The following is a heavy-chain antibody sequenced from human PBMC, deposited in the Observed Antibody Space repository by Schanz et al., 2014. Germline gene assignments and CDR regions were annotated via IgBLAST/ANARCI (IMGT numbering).Heavy chain of an antibody. Sequence: QVQLVESGGGLVKPGGSLRLSCAASGFTFSDYYMTWIRQAPGKGLEWVSDISDSGGSTHYADSVKGRFTISRDNAKNSLFLQMNSLSAEDTAVYYCAKVAPAATYLDSWGLGTLVTVSS. D-gene: IGHD2-2*01. CDR1: GFTFSDYY. V-gene: IGHV3-11*01. CDR3: AKVAPAATYLDS. J-gene: IGHJ4*02. CDR2: ISDSGGST.